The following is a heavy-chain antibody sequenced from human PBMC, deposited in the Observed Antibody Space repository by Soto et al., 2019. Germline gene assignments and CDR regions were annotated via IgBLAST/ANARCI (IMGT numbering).Heavy chain of an antibody. J-gene: IGHJ5*02. CDR1: GDSVSSNTAS. CDR2: TYFRSKWYN. D-gene: IGHD4-17*01. Sequence: PSQTLSLTCAISGDSVSSNTASWNWIRQSPSRGLEWLGRTYFRSKWYNDYAVSVKSRIIINPDTSKNQFSLQLNSVTPEDTAVYYCARALGLRPGNWFDPWGQGTLVTVSS. V-gene: IGHV6-1*01. CDR3: ARALGLRPGNWFDP.